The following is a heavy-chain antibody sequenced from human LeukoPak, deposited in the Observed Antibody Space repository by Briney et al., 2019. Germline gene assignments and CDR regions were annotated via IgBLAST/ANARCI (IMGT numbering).Heavy chain of an antibody. Sequence: PSETLSLTCAVSGGSISSGGYSWSWIRQPPGKGLEWIGYIYHSGSTYYNPSLKSRVTISVDRSKNQFSLKLSSVTAADTAVYYCARVGSSGYTPFDYWGQGTLVTVSS. J-gene: IGHJ4*02. CDR1: GGSISSGGYS. CDR2: IYHSGST. CDR3: ARVGSSGYTPFDY. V-gene: IGHV4-30-2*01. D-gene: IGHD3-22*01.